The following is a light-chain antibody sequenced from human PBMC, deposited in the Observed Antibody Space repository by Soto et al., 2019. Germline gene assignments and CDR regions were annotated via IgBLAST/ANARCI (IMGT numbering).Light chain of an antibody. CDR2: AAS. Sequence: DIQMTQSPSSLSASVGDRATITCRASQGISNYLAWYQQKPGKVPKLLIYAASTLQSGVPSRFSGSGSGTDFTLTISSLQPEDVVTYYCQKYNSALITFGQGTRLEIK. CDR1: QGISNY. CDR3: QKYNSALIT. V-gene: IGKV1-27*01. J-gene: IGKJ5*01.